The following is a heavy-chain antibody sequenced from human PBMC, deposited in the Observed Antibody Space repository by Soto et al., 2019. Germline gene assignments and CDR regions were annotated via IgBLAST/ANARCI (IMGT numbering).Heavy chain of an antibody. CDR3: AKAGDYDDHSFDR. Sequence: PSETLSLTCDVSGVSISSGNWWSWVRQPPGKGLEWIAEVYNDGSANYHPSLESRATISVDRSKNQFSLRLSSVTAADTGKYYCAKAGDYDDHSFDRWGQGTLVTV. CDR2: VYNDGSA. J-gene: IGHJ4*02. D-gene: IGHD4-17*01. V-gene: IGHV4-4*02. CDR1: GVSISSGNW.